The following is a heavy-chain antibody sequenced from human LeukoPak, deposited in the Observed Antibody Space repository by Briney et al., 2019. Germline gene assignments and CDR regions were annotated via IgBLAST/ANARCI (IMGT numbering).Heavy chain of an antibody. J-gene: IGHJ4*02. CDR3: ASNTETTFNY. V-gene: IGHV3-74*01. CDR1: GFTFSRYW. D-gene: IGHD4-17*01. CDR2: INSDGTNI. Sequence: GGSLRLSCAASGFTFSRYWMHWVRQAPGKGPEWVSRINSDGTNISYAGSVKGRFTISRDNAKNTLYLQMNSLRVEDTAVYYCASNTETTFNYWGQGTQVTVSS.